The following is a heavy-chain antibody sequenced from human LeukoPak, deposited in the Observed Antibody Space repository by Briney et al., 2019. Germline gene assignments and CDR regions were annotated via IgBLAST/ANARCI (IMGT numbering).Heavy chain of an antibody. CDR3: AREGN. Sequence: LSLTCAVYGGSFSGYYWSWIRQPPGKGLEWVSYISSSSSTIYYADSVKGRFTISRDNAKNSLYLQMNSLRAEDTAVYYCAREGNWGQGTLVTVSS. V-gene: IGHV3-11*04. CDR2: ISSSSSTI. CDR1: GGSFSGYY. J-gene: IGHJ4*02. D-gene: IGHD6-13*01.